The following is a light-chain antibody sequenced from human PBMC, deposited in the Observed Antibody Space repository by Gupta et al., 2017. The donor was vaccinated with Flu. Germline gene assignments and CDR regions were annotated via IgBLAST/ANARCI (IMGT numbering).Light chain of an antibody. V-gene: IGKV1-5*03. Sequence: DIQMTQSPSTLSASVGDRVTISCRASQSISSWLSWYQQKPGKAPKLLIYKASTLESGVPSRFSGSGCGKEFTLTSSRLQHDDFANYYGQEYNDYWAFGQGTKVEIK. CDR1: QSISSW. CDR2: KAS. CDR3: QEYNDYWA. J-gene: IGKJ1*01.